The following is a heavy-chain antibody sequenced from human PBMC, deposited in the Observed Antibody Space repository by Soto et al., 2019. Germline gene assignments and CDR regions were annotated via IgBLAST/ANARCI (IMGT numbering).Heavy chain of an antibody. D-gene: IGHD2-15*01. CDR1: GFTFRIYA. Sequence: QVHLVESGGGVVQPGRSLRLSCAASGFTFRIYAMHWVRQAPGKGLECVAVISYDGSNTFYRDSVKGRFTISRDNSKNTLYLQINRLRYEDTAVYYCARGDREDIAVVVGARPGEYGVDGWGQGTTVSVSS. V-gene: IGHV3-30-3*01. CDR2: ISYDGSNT. J-gene: IGHJ6*02. CDR3: ARGDREDIAVVVGARPGEYGVDG.